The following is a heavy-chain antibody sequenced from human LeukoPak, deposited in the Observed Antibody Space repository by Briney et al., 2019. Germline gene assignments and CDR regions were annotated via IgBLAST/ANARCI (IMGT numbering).Heavy chain of an antibody. Sequence: ASVKVSCKASGYSFTSHDINWVRQATGQGLEWMGWMNPNSGNTGYAQKFQDRVTMTRNTSISTAYLELSSLGSEDTAMYYCASALKRGSAGTLIDHWGQGTLVTVSS. D-gene: IGHD6-13*01. CDR2: MNPNSGNT. CDR1: GYSFTSHD. CDR3: ASALKRGSAGTLIDH. J-gene: IGHJ4*02. V-gene: IGHV1-8*01.